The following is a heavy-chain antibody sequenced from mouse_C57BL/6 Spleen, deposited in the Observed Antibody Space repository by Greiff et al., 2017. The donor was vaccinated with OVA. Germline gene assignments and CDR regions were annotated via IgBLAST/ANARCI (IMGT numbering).Heavy chain of an antibody. CDR2: INPNNGGT. J-gene: IGHJ4*01. CDR1: GYTFTDYY. Sequence: VQLQQPGPELVKPGASVKISCKASGYTFTDYYMNWVKQSHGKSLEWIGDINPNNGGTSYNQKFKGKATLTVDKSSSTAYMELRSLTSEDSAVYYCAPGVRGYYAMDYWGQGTSVTVSS. V-gene: IGHV1-26*01. CDR3: APGVRGYYAMDY.